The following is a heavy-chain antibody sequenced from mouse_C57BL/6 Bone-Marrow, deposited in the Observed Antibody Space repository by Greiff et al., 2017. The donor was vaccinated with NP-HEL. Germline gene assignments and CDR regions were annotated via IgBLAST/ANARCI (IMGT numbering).Heavy chain of an antibody. D-gene: IGHD2-12*01. CDR2: IYPGSGST. J-gene: IGHJ3*01. CDR1: GYTFTSYW. V-gene: IGHV1-55*01. Sequence: QVQLKQPGAELVKPGASVKMSCKASGYTFTSYWITWVKQRPGQGLEWIGDIYPGSGSTNYNEKFKSKATLTVDTSSSTAYMQLSSLTSEDSAVYYCAREDYSPAWFAYWGQGTLVTVSA. CDR3: AREDYSPAWFAY.